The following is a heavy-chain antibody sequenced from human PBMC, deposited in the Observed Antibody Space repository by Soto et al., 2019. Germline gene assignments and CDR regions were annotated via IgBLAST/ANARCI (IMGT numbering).Heavy chain of an antibody. CDR3: ARDTVSVGPRANDAFDV. CDR2: INPANGNT. D-gene: IGHD3-3*01. J-gene: IGHJ3*01. V-gene: IGHV1-3*01. Sequence: QVQLVQSGAELTKPGASVNISCQASEFTFSYTLINWVRQGHGQRLEWMGWINPANGNTRYSESFQGRVTISSLSSASTAYVALSDLTSEDTAVDYCARDTVSVGPRANDAFDVWGQGTMVTVSS. CDR1: EFTFSYTL.